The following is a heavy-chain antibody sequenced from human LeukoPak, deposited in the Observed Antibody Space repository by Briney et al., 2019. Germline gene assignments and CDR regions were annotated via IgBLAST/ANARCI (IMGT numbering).Heavy chain of an antibody. J-gene: IGHJ4*02. V-gene: IGHV3-11*04. Sequence: GGSLRLSCAASGFTFSDYYMSWIRQAPGKGLEWVSYISSSGSTIYYADSVKGRFTISRDNAKNSLYLQMNSLTAADTAVYYCARRKAVAGTFARGFNYFDYWGQGTLVTVSS. D-gene: IGHD6-19*01. CDR1: GFTFSDYY. CDR3: ARRKAVAGTFARGFNYFDY. CDR2: ISSSGSTI.